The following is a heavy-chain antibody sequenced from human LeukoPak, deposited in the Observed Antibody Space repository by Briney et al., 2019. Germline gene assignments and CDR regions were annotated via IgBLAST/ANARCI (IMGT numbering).Heavy chain of an antibody. V-gene: IGHV4-34*01. J-gene: IGHJ1*01. CDR1: GGSFSGYY. Sequence: SETLSLTCVVYGGSFSGYYWSWIRQPPGKGLEWIGEIYHTGSTNYNPSLKSRVTISVDKSKNQFSLKLSPVTAADTAAHYCARRTVGVSLGYFQYWGQGTLVSVSS. CDR2: IYHTGST. D-gene: IGHD1-26*01. CDR3: ARRTVGVSLGYFQY.